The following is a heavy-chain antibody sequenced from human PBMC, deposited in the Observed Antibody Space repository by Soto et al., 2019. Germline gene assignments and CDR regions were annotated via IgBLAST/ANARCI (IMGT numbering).Heavy chain of an antibody. CDR2: IVVGSGST. Sequence: SVKVSCKVSGFTFTSSAVQWVRQARGQRLEWIGWIVVGSGSTDYAQKFQERVTLTRDMSTSTAYMELSSLRSEETAVYYCAADKGYSYGYGSYWGQGTLVTVSS. V-gene: IGHV1-58*01. CDR1: GFTFTSSA. D-gene: IGHD5-18*01. CDR3: AADKGYSYGYGSY. J-gene: IGHJ4*02.